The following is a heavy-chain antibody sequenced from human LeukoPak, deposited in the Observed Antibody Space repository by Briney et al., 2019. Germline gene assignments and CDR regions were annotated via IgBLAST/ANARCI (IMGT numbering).Heavy chain of an antibody. J-gene: IGHJ4*02. CDR1: GFTFSSYA. V-gene: IGHV3-23*01. Sequence: QPGGSLRLSCTASGFTFSSYAMNWVRQAPGKGLEWVSAISGSGGSTYYADSVKGRFTISRDNSKNTLYLQMNSLRAEDTAVYYCAKGVDGSRYYFDYWGQGTLVTVSS. D-gene: IGHD2-2*01. CDR3: AKGVDGSRYYFDY. CDR2: ISGSGGST.